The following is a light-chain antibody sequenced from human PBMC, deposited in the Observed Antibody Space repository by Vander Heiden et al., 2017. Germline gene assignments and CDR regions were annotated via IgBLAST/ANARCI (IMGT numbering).Light chain of an antibody. CDR3: QQYNSYSPLT. CDR1: QSISSW. Sequence: DIQMTQSPSTLSASVGDRVTITCRASQSISSWLAWYQQKPGKAPKLLIYKASSLESGAPSRFSGSGSGTEFTLTISSLQPDDFATYYCQQYNSYSPLTFGGGTKVEIK. J-gene: IGKJ4*01. V-gene: IGKV1-5*03. CDR2: KAS.